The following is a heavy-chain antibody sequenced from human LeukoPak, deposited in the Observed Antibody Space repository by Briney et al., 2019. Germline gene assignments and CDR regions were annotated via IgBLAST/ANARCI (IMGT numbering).Heavy chain of an antibody. CDR2: IKTDGSEK. Sequence: PGGSLRLSCEGSGFTFSNYWMGWVRQAPGKGLQWVANIKTDGSEKYYVDSVKGRFTISRDNAKNSLYLQMNSLRAEDTAVYYCAKEHDSSGYYPGASFDYWGQGTLVTVSS. J-gene: IGHJ4*02. CDR3: AKEHDSSGYYPGASFDY. D-gene: IGHD3-22*01. CDR1: GFTFSNYW. V-gene: IGHV3-7*03.